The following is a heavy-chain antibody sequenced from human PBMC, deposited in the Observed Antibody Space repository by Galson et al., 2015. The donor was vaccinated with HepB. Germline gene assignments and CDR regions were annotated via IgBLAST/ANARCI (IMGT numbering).Heavy chain of an antibody. CDR2: VSSLGSYT. D-gene: IGHD4/OR15-4a*01. CDR1: GLTFRNYA. V-gene: IGHV3-21*01. Sequence: LRLSCAGSGLTFRNYAMHWVRQAPGKGLEWVSYVSSLGSYTYYADSVKGRFTLYRDDAKNSLYLQMDTLTAEDTAVYYCARAWDYQGLDWFDPWGKGTLVSVSS. CDR3: ARAWDYQGLDWFDP. J-gene: IGHJ5*02.